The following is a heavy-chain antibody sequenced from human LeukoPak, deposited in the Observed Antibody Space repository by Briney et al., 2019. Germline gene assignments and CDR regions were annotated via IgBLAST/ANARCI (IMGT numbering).Heavy chain of an antibody. Sequence: PSETLSLTCTVSGGSISSYYWSWIRQPAGKGLEWIGRIYTSGSTNYNPSLKSRVTISVDTSKNQFSLKLSSVTAADTAVYYCARDRSGSSGGNWFDPWGQGTLVTVSS. D-gene: IGHD3-22*01. J-gene: IGHJ5*02. CDR1: GGSISSYY. CDR3: ARDRSGSSGGNWFDP. CDR2: IYTSGST. V-gene: IGHV4-4*07.